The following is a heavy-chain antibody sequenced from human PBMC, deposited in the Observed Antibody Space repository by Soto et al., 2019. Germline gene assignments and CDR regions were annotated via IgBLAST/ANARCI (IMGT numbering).Heavy chain of an antibody. CDR2: FSYSGSL. D-gene: IGHD1-20*01. J-gene: IGHJ2*01. CDR1: GGSSRAYH. CDR3: AGGPRYWSFAL. V-gene: IGHV4-34*01. Sequence: SETLSLTCSVYGGSSRAYHWSWIRQSPGEGLEWIGEFSYSGSLNYNPSLKRRVAVSLDTSTDHFSLTMTSVTAADTGVYFCAGGPRYWSFALWGRGTLVTVSS.